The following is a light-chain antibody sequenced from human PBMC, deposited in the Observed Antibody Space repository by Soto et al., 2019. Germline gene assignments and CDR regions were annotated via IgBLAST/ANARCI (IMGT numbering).Light chain of an antibody. J-gene: IGLJ1*01. CDR1: SRDVGHYNY. V-gene: IGLV2-14*03. CDR3: CSYTTTTSRV. CDR2: DVS. Sequence: QSVLTQPASVSGSPGQSITLSCTGTSRDVGHYNYVSLYQQHPGNAPKLVIYDVSIRASGVSDRFSGSKSGNTASLTISGLQAEDEADYYWCSYTTTTSRVFGTGTKLTVL.